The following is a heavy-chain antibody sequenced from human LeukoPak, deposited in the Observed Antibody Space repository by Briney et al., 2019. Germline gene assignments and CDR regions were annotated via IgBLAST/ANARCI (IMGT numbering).Heavy chain of an antibody. D-gene: IGHD3-10*01. CDR3: ARTVRGVIYRPDIYYYYYMDV. CDR2: IYTSGST. V-gene: IGHV4-61*02. Sequence: PSQTLSLTCTVSGGSISSGSYYWSWIRQPAGKGLEWIGRIYTSGSTNYNPSLKSRVTISVDTSKNQFSLRLSSVTAADTAVYYCARTVRGVIYRPDIYYYYYMDVWGKGTTVTVSS. J-gene: IGHJ6*03. CDR1: GGSISSGSYY.